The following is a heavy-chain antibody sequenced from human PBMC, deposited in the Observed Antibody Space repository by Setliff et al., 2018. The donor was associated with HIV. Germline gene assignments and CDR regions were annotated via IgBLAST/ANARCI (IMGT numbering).Heavy chain of an antibody. CDR2: IDGDGSGT. CDR3: VRDITTCWDV. Sequence: GGSLRLSCAASGFTFRNYWMHWVRQAPGKGLVWVSRIDGDGSGTSYADSVQGRFTISRDNAKNTLYLQMNGLRAEDTAVYYCVRDITTCWDVWGQGATVTVS. J-gene: IGHJ6*02. V-gene: IGHV3-74*01. CDR1: GFTFRNYW. D-gene: IGHD4-4*01.